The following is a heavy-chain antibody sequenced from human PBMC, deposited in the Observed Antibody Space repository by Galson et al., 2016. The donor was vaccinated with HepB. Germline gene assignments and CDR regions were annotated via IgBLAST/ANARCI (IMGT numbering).Heavy chain of an antibody. CDR2: ISASNGHT. D-gene: IGHD3-22*01. CDR3: ARGPTYYYDSSSYYYYHYFDY. J-gene: IGHJ4*02. CDR1: GYTLTSYA. Sequence: SVKVSCKASGYTLTSYAISWVRQAPGQGLEWMGWISASNGHTNNTQKLQGRVIMTTDTSTNTAYMELRSLRSDDTAVYYCARGPTYYYDSSSYYYYHYFDYWGQGTLVTVSS. V-gene: IGHV1-18*01.